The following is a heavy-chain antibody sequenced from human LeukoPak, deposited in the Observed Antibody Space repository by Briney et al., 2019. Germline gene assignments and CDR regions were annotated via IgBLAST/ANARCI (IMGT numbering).Heavy chain of an antibody. CDR3: AKGQAARPSGAFDI. CDR1: GFTFDDYA. Sequence: PGGSLRLSCAASGFTFDDYAMHWVRQAPGKGLEWVSGISWNSGSIGYADSVKGRFTISRDNAKNSLYLQMNSLRAEDMALYYCAKGQAARPSGAFDIWGQGTMVTVSS. V-gene: IGHV3-9*03. CDR2: ISWNSGSI. J-gene: IGHJ3*02. D-gene: IGHD6-6*01.